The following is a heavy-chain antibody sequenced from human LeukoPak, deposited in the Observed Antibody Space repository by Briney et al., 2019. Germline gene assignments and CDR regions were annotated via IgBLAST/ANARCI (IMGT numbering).Heavy chain of an antibody. CDR1: GYTFTSYG. Sequence: ASVKVSCKASGYTFTSYGISWVRQAPGQGLGWMGWIIPILGIANYAQKFQGRVTITADKSTSTAYMELSSLRSEDTAVYYCARGDSSGYLDYWGQGTLVTVSS. CDR2: IIPILGIA. J-gene: IGHJ4*02. D-gene: IGHD3-22*01. V-gene: IGHV1-69*10. CDR3: ARGDSSGYLDY.